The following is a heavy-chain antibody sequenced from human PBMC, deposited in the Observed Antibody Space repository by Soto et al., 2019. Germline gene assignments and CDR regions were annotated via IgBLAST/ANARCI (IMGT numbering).Heavy chain of an antibody. CDR1: GGTFSSYA. Sequence: QVQLVQSGAEVKKPGSSVKVSCTASGGTFSSYAISWVRQAPGQGLEWMGGIIPIFGTANYAQKFQGRVTITADESTSTAYMELSSLRSEDTAMYYCARDGGDYVSWGVSFDYWGQGTLVTVSS. CDR3: ARDGGDYVSWGVSFDY. V-gene: IGHV1-69*01. J-gene: IGHJ4*02. CDR2: IIPIFGTA. D-gene: IGHD2-21*02.